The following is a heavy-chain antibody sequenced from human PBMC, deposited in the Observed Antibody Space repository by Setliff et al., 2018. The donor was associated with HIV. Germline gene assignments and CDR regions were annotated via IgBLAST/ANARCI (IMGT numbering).Heavy chain of an antibody. CDR2: INHSGGT. D-gene: IGHD7-27*01. V-gene: IGHV4-34*01. CDR1: GRSFSGYY. Sequence: PSETLSLTCAVYGRSFSGYYWNWIRQSPGKGLERIGEINHSGGTNYNPSLKSRVTMSIDTSKNQFSLNVSSVTAADTAVYYCARGWGHDGFDFWGQGTMVTVSS. J-gene: IGHJ3*01. CDR3: ARGWGHDGFDF.